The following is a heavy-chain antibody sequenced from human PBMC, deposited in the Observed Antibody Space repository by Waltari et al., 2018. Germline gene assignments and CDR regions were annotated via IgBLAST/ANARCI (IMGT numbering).Heavy chain of an antibody. CDR3: ARTTEGSGIDYYYYMDV. CDR2: IYSGGST. D-gene: IGHD3-10*01. CDR1: GFTVSSNY. V-gene: IGHV3-53*02. Sequence: EVQLVETGGGLIQPGGSLRLSCAASGFTVSSNYMSLVRQAPGKGLEWVSVIYSGGSTYYADSVKGRFTISRDNSKNTLYLQMNSLRAEDTAVYYCARTTEGSGIDYYYYMDVWGKGTTVTVSS. J-gene: IGHJ6*03.